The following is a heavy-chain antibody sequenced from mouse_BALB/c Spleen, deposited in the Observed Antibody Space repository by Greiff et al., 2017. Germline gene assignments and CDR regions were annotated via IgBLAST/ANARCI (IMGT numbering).Heavy chain of an antibody. J-gene: IGHJ3*01. V-gene: IGHV14-3*02. CDR1: GFNINDTY. CDR2: IDPANGNT. Sequence: EGQLQQSGAELVKPGASVKLSCTASGFNINDTYMHWVKQRPEQGLEWIGRIDPANGNTKYDPKFQGKATITADTSSNTAYLQLSSLTSEDTAVYYCAREGTGFAYWGQGTLVTVSA. D-gene: IGHD3-3*01. CDR3: AREGTGFAY.